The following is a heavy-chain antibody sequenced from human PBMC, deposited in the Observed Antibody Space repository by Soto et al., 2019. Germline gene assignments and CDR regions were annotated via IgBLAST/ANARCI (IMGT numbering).Heavy chain of an antibody. D-gene: IGHD3-9*01. CDR3: ARDLGRYFDWSLGSYYYYYGMDV. CDR1: GFTFSSYA. Sequence: PGGSLRLSCAASGFTFSSYAMHWVRQAPGKGLEWVAVISYDGSNKYYADYVKGRFTISRDNSKNTLYLQMNSLRAEDTAVYYCARDLGRYFDWSLGSYYYYYGMDVWGQGTTVTVSS. CDR2: ISYDGSNK. V-gene: IGHV3-30-3*01. J-gene: IGHJ6*02.